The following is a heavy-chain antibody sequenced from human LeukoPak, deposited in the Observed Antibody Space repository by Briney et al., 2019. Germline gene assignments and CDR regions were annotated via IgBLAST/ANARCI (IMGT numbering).Heavy chain of an antibody. CDR3: ARHTDYYYSYMDV. D-gene: IGHD4-17*01. J-gene: IGHJ6*03. CDR2: IYYSGSS. V-gene: IGHV4-39*01. CDR1: GDSISTSSYY. Sequence: PSETLSLTCSVSGDSISTSSYYWGWLRQPPGKGLEWMATIYYSGSSYYNPSLTRRVTISVDTSKIQFSLKLSSVTAADTAVYYCARHTDYYYSYMDVWGKGTTVTISS.